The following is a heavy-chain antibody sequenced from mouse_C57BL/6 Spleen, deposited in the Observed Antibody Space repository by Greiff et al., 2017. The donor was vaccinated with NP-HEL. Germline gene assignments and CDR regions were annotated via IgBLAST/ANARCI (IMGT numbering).Heavy chain of an antibody. CDR3: ASRGSSPWFAY. J-gene: IGHJ3*01. CDR2: IWGVGST. V-gene: IGHV2-6*01. Sequence: VNLVESGPGLVAPSQRLSITCTVSGFSLTSYGVDWVRQSPGKGLEWLGVIWGVGSTNYNSALKSRLSISKDNSKSQVFLKMNSLQTDDTAMYYCASRGSSPWFAYWGQGTLVTVSA. D-gene: IGHD1-1*01. CDR1: GFSLTSYG.